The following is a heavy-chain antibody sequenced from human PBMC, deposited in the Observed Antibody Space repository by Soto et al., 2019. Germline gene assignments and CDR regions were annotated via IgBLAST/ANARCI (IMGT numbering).Heavy chain of an antibody. J-gene: IGHJ6*02. V-gene: IGHV3-30*18. Sequence: LWGSLRLSCAASGFTFSSYGMHWVRQAPGKGLEWVAVISYDGSNKYYADSVKGRFTISRDNSKNTLYLQMNSLRAEDTAVCYCAKERIFNRGDYYYGMDVWGQGTTVTVSS. CDR3: AKERIFNRGDYYYGMDV. CDR2: ISYDGSNK. CDR1: GFTFSSYG. D-gene: IGHD3-10*01.